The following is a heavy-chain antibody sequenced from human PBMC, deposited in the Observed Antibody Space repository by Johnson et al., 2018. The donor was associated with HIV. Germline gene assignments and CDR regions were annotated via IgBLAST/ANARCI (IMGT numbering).Heavy chain of an antibody. D-gene: IGHD4-17*01. CDR1: GFTVSSNY. J-gene: IGHJ3*01. CDR2: IYSGGST. Sequence: VQLVESGGGLVQPGGSLRLSCAASGFTVSSNYMSWVRQAPGKGLEWVSVIYSGGSTYYADSVKGRFTISRDNSKNTLYLQINNLRVEDTAMYYCATHLSDYDDTLSDDAFDVWGRGTLVTVSS. CDR3: ATHLSDYDDTLSDDAFDV. V-gene: IGHV3-66*04.